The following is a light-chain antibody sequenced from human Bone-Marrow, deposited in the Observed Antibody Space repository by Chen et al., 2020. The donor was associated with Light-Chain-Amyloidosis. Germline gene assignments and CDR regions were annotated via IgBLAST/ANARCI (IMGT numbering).Light chain of an antibody. CDR3: QSADSSGTYEVI. CDR2: RDT. V-gene: IGLV3-25*03. CDR1: DLPTKY. Sequence: SYELTQPPSASVSPGQTPRITRSGDDLPTKYAYWYQQKPGQAPVLVIHRDTERPSGISERFSGSSSGTTATLTISGVQAEDEADYHCQSADSSGTYEVIFGGGTKLTVL. J-gene: IGLJ2*01.